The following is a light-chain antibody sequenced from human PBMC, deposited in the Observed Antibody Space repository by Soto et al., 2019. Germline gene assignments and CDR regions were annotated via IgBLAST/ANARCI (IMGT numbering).Light chain of an antibody. CDR3: QSYDSSLSAWV. J-gene: IGLJ3*02. CDR1: SSNIGAGYN. Sequence: QLVLTQPPSVSGAPGQRVTISCTGSSSNIGAGYNIPWYQQLPGTAPKLLISGNSNRPSGVPDRFSGHKSGTSASLAITGLQAEDAADYYCQSYDSSLSAWVFGGGTKLTVL. V-gene: IGLV1-40*01. CDR2: GNS.